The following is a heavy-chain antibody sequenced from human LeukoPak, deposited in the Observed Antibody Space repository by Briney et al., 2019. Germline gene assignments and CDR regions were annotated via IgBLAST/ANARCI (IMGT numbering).Heavy chain of an antibody. V-gene: IGHV3-21*01. CDR2: TSSSSSYI. CDR1: GFTFSSYS. J-gene: IGHJ3*02. D-gene: IGHD3-9*01. CDR3: ARDVGLRYFDAFDI. Sequence: GGSLRLSCAASGFTFSSYSMNWVRQAPGKGLEWVSSTSSSSSYIYYADSVKGRFTISRDNAKNSLYLQMNSLRAEDTAVYYCARDVGLRYFDAFDIWGQGTMVTVSS.